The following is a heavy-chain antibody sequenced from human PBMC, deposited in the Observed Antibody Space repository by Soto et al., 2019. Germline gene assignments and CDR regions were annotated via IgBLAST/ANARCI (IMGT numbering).Heavy chain of an antibody. V-gene: IGHV4-31*02. CDR2: IYYSGST. J-gene: IGHJ6*02. CDR1: GGAISGGGYY. D-gene: IGHD3-9*01. CDR3: ARERAGRYGYYYYYGMDV. Sequence: TSETLSLTCTVSGGAISGGGYYWGGVRRHRGEGMEWIGYIYYSGSTCYNPSLKSRVTISVDTSKNQFSLKLSSVTAADTAVYYCARERAGRYGYYYYYGMDVWGQGTTVTVSS.